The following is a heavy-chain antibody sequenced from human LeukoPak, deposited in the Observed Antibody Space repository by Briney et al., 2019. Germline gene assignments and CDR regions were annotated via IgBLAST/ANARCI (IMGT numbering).Heavy chain of an antibody. V-gene: IGHV3-53*04. CDR3: ARGRGAANDAFDI. D-gene: IGHD3-10*01. Sequence: HPGGSLRLSCAASGFTVSSDYMSWVRQAPGKGLEWVSVIYSSSITSYADSVKGRFTTSRHNSKNTLYLQMNSLRADDTAVYYCARGRGAANDAFDIWGQGTMVTVSS. CDR2: IYSSSIT. J-gene: IGHJ3*02. CDR1: GFTVSSDY.